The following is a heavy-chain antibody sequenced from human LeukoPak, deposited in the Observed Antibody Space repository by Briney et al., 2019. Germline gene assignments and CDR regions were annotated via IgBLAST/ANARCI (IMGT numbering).Heavy chain of an antibody. CDR2: ISAYNGNT. Sequence: ASVKVSCKASGYTFTSYGISWVRQAPGQGLEWMGWISAYNGNTNYAQKLQGRVTMTTDTSTSTAYMELSSLRSEDTAVYYCARGRHSSSESYYGMDVWGQGTTVTVSS. CDR1: GYTFTSYG. J-gene: IGHJ6*02. CDR3: ARGRHSSSESYYGMDV. V-gene: IGHV1-18*01. D-gene: IGHD6-6*01.